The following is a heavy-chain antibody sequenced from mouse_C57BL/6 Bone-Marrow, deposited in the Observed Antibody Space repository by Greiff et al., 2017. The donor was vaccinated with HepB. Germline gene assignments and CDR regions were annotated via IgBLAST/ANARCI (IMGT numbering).Heavy chain of an antibody. CDR2: ITHSGET. D-gene: IGHD2-3*01. J-gene: IGHJ3*01. CDR1: GFPITSGYY. V-gene: IGHV12-3*01. Sequence: VKLQESGPGLVKPSQSLFLTCSITGFPITSGYYWIWIRQSPGKPLEWMGYITHSGETFYNPSLQSPISITRETSKNQFFLQLNSVTTEDTAMYYCAGDDGYLAYWGQGTLVTVSA. CDR3: AGDDGYLAY.